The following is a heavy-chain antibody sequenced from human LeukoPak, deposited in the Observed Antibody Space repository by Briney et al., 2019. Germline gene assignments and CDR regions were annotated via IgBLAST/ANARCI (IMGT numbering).Heavy chain of an antibody. CDR3: ARDPRHHDGDYGSLDY. J-gene: IGHJ4*02. CDR2: ISAYNGNT. CDR1: GYTFTSYG. V-gene: IGHV1-18*01. Sequence: ASVKVSCKASGYTFTSYGISWVRQAPGQGLEWMGWISAYNGNTNYAQKLQGRVTMTTDTSTSTAYMELRSLRSDDTAVYYCARDPRHHDGDYGSLDYWGQGTLVTVSS. D-gene: IGHD4-17*01.